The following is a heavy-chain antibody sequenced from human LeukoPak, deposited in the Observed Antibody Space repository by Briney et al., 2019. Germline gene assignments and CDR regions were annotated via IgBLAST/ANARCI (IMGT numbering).Heavy chain of an antibody. V-gene: IGHV3-7*04. D-gene: IGHD6-13*01. Sequence: GGSLRLSCAGSGFTFSSHWMNWVRQAPGKGLEWVANIKQDGSEKYYVDSVKGRFTISRDNAKNSLYLQMNSLRAEDTAVYYCATDGIAAATDYWGQGTLVTVSS. J-gene: IGHJ4*02. CDR1: GFTFSSHW. CDR3: ATDGIAAATDY. CDR2: IKQDGSEK.